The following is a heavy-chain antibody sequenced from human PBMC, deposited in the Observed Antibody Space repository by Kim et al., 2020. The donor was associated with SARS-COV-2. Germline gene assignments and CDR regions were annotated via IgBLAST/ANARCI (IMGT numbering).Heavy chain of an antibody. CDR2: INHSGST. V-gene: IGHV4-34*01. Sequence: SETLSLTCAVYGGSFSGYYWSWIRQPPGKGLEWIGEINHSGSTNYNPSLKSRVTISVDTSKNQFSLKLSSVTAADTAVYYCARDGGELLGNPRGMDVWGQGTTVTVSS. CDR1: GGSFSGYY. J-gene: IGHJ6*02. D-gene: IGHD1-26*01. CDR3: ARDGGELLGNPRGMDV.